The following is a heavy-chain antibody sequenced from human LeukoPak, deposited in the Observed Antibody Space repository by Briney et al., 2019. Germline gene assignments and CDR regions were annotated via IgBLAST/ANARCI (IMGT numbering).Heavy chain of an antibody. CDR1: GFSFSSHG. CDR3: AKDLTPLMGYCGRTSCYGPDY. Sequence: GGSLRLSCAASGFSFSSHGMHWVRQAPGKGLEWVAVIWYDGSNKYYEDSVKDRFTISRDNSRNTLYLQMNSLRGDDTAVYYCAKDLTPLMGYCGRTSCYGPDYWGQGTLVTISS. CDR2: IWYDGSNK. V-gene: IGHV3-30*02. J-gene: IGHJ4*02. D-gene: IGHD2-2*01.